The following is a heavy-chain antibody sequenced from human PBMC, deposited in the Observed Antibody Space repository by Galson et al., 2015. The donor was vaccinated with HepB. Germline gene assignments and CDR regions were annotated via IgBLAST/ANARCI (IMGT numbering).Heavy chain of an antibody. CDR3: AKDLVRGVFDY. V-gene: IGHV3-30*18. D-gene: IGHD3-10*01. CDR1: GFTFSSYG. J-gene: IGHJ4*02. Sequence: SLRLSCAASGFTFSSYGMHWVRQAPGKGLEWVAVISYDGSNKYYADSVKGRFTISRDNSKNTLYLQMNSLRAEDTAVYYCAKDLVRGVFDYWGQGTLVTVSS. CDR2: ISYDGSNK.